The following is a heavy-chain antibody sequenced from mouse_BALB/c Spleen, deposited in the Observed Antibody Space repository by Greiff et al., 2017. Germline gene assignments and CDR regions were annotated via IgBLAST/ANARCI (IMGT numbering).Heavy chain of an antibody. J-gene: IGHJ3*01. D-gene: IGHD2-1*01. CDR2: IRSKSNNYAT. CDR3: VRGGNYVFAD. Sequence: EVKLVESGGGLVQPKGSLKLSCAASGFTFNTYAMNWVRQAPGKGLEWVARIRSKSNNYATYYADSVKDRFTISRDDSQSMLYLQMNNLKTEDTAMYYCVRGGNYVFADWGQGTLVTVSA. V-gene: IGHV10-1*02. CDR1: GFTFNTYA.